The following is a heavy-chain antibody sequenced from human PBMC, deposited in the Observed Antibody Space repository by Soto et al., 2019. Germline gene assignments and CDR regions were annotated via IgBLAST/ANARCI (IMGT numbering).Heavy chain of an antibody. V-gene: IGHV3-23*01. CDR1: GFTFSSYA. Sequence: PGGSLRLSCAASGFTFSSYAMSWVRQAPGKGLEWVSAISGSGGSTYYADSVKGRFTISRDNSKNTLYLQMNSLRAEDTAVYYCAKDKEDIVVVVHATLDDWGQGTRVTVAS. CDR3: AKDKEDIVVVVHATLDD. J-gene: IGHJ4*02. CDR2: ISGSGGST. D-gene: IGHD2-15*01.